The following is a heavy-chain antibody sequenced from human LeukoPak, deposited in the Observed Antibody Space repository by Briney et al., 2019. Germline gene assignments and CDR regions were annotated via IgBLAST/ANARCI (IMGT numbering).Heavy chain of an antibody. J-gene: IGHJ4*02. CDR1: GFTFSSYR. Sequence: GGSLRLSCAASGFTFSSYRPHWVRQAPGKGLVWVSRINSDGSSTSYADSVKGRFTISRDNAKNTLYLQMNSLRAEDTAVYYCARRVVVPAAPYYFDYWGQGTLVTVSS. D-gene: IGHD2-2*01. CDR3: ARRVVVPAAPYYFDY. V-gene: IGHV3-74*01. CDR2: INSDGSST.